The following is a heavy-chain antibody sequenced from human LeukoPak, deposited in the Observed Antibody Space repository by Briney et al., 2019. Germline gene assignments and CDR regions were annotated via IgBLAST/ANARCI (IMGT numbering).Heavy chain of an antibody. J-gene: IGHJ5*02. CDR2: ISYDGSNK. CDR1: GFTFSSYA. V-gene: IGHV3-30-3*01. CDR3: ARGPIVGISPYNWFDP. Sequence: GRSLRLSCAASGFTFSSYAMHWVRQAPGKGLEWVAVISYDGSNKYYADSVKGRFTISRDNSKNTLYLQMNSLRAEDTAVYYCARGPIVGISPYNWFDPWGQGTLVTVFS. D-gene: IGHD1-26*01.